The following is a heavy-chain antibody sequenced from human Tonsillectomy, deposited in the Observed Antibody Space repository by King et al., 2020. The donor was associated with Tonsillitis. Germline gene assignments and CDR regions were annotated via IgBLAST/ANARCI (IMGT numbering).Heavy chain of an antibody. Sequence: VQLVESGGGLVQPGGSLRLSCAASGFSVSISYMNWVRQPPGKGLEWVSFMHRDATTYYGDTVKGRFTISRHDLENTLYLQMNTLRPEDTAVYYCTMGSDSSNWGQGTLVTVSS. V-gene: IGHV3-53*04. CDR1: GFSVSISY. CDR2: MHRDATT. CDR3: TMGSDSSN. D-gene: IGHD3-22*01. J-gene: IGHJ4*02.